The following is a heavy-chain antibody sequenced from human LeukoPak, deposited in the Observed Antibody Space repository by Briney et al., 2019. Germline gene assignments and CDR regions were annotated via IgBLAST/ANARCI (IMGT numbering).Heavy chain of an antibody. CDR2: INHSGST. CDR3: ARIGARSSYYDFWSGSLGFDY. J-gene: IGHJ4*02. V-gene: IGHV4-34*01. CDR1: GFTFSSYD. Sequence: GSLRLSCAASGFTFSSYDMSWIRQPPGKGLEWIGEINHSGSTNYNPSLKSRVTISVDTSKNQFSLKLSSVTAADTAVYYCARIGARSSYYDFWSGSLGFDYWGQGTLVTVSS. D-gene: IGHD3-3*01.